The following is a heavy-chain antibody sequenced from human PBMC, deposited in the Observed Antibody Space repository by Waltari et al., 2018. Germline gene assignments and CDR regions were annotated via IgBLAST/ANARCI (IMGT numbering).Heavy chain of an antibody. Sequence: EVQLVESGGGLVQPGGSLRLSCAASGFTFSSYAMSWVRPAPGKGLEWVSAISGSGGSTYYADSVKGRFTISRDNSKNTLYLQMNSLRAEDTAVYYCAKGGSVRGVIFYYFDYWGQGTLVTVSS. CDR3: AKGGSVRGVIFYYFDY. V-gene: IGHV3-23*04. CDR2: ISGSGGST. D-gene: IGHD3-10*01. CDR1: GFTFSSYA. J-gene: IGHJ4*02.